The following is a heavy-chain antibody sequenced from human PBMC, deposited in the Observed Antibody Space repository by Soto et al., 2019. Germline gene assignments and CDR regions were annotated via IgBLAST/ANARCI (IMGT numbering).Heavy chain of an antibody. J-gene: IGHJ6*02. CDR2: TSKDGINT. CDR1: AFTLSKFA. CDR3: ARGNVDV. Sequence: QVQLVESGGGVVQPGRSLRLSCAASAFTLSKFAMHWVRQAPGKGLEWVAVTSKDGINTDYADSVKGRFTISRDNSKSTIYLQMKSLRTEDTALYYCARGNVDVWGRGTTVTVSS. D-gene: IGHD1-1*01. V-gene: IGHV3-30-3*01.